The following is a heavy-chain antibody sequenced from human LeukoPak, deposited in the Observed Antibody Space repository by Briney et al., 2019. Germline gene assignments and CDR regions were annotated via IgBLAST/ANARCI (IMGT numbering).Heavy chain of an antibody. V-gene: IGHV4-38-2*02. J-gene: IGHJ5*02. Sequence: SETLSLTCTVSGYSISSGYYWGWIRQPLGKGLEWIGSIYHSGSTYYNPSLKSRVTISVDTSKNQFSLKLSSVTAADTAVYYCARDDMVRGVIAWFDPWGQGTLVTVSS. CDR3: ARDDMVRGVIAWFDP. D-gene: IGHD3-10*01. CDR2: IYHSGST. CDR1: GYSISSGYY.